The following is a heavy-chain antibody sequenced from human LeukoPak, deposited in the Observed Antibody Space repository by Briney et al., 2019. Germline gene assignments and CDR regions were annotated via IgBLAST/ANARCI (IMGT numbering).Heavy chain of an antibody. Sequence: PGGSLRLSCAASGFTFSSYEMNWVRQAPGKGLEWVSAISGSGGSTYYADSVKGRFTISRDNSKNTLYLQMNSLRAEDTAVYYCAKGSLYYDILTGLSDYDYWGQGTLVTVSS. J-gene: IGHJ4*02. CDR3: AKGSLYYDILTGLSDYDY. CDR2: ISGSGGST. CDR1: GFTFSSYE. V-gene: IGHV3-23*01. D-gene: IGHD3-9*01.